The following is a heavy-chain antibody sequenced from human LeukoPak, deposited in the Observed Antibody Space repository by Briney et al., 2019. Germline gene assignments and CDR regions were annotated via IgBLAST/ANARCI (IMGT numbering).Heavy chain of an antibody. D-gene: IGHD3-10*01. CDR3: AKAVWFGGFDYYFFGLDV. J-gene: IGHJ6*02. Sequence: PGGSLRLSCAAFGFTFSSYAMGWVRQAPGKGLEWVSAISGSGGDTYYADSVKGRFTFSRDNSKNTLYLQMNSLRPEDTALYYCAKAVWFGGFDYYFFGLDVWGQGTTVTVS. CDR2: ISGSGGDT. V-gene: IGHV3-23*01. CDR1: GFTFSSYA.